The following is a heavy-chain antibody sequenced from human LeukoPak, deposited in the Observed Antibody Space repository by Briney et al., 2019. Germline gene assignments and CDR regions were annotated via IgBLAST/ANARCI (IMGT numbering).Heavy chain of an antibody. V-gene: IGHV4-39*07. Sequence: SETLSLTCTVSGGSISSSSYYWGWIRQPPGKGLEWIGSIYYSGSTYYNPSLKSRVTISVDTSKNQFSLKLSSVTAADTAVYYCARGGAYMITFGGVIVPFDYWGQGTLVTVSS. CDR3: ARGGAYMITFGGVIVPFDY. CDR2: IYYSGST. D-gene: IGHD3-16*02. J-gene: IGHJ4*02. CDR1: GGSISSSSYY.